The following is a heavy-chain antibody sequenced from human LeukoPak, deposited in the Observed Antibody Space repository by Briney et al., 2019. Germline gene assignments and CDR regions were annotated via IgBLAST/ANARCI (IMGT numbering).Heavy chain of an antibody. CDR2: INHSGST. CDR3: AATYYYDSSGSLFDI. Sequence: SETLSLTCAVYGGSFSGYYWSWIRQPPGKGLEWIGEINHSGSTNYNPSLKSRVTISVDTSKNQFSLKLSSVTAADTAVYHCAATYYYDSSGSLFDIWGQGTMVTVSS. CDR1: GGSFSGYY. V-gene: IGHV4-34*01. J-gene: IGHJ3*02. D-gene: IGHD3-22*01.